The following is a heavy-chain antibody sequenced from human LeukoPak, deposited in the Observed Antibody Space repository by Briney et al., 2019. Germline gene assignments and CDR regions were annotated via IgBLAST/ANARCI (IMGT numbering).Heavy chain of an antibody. CDR2: FYYSGST. Sequence: PSQTLSLTCTVSGGSISSGGYYWSWIRQHPGKGLEWIGYFYYSGSTYYNPSLKSRVTISVDTSKNQFSLKLSSVTAADTAVYYCARGNLDSSGYYCDWGQGTLVTVSS. J-gene: IGHJ4*02. V-gene: IGHV4-31*03. CDR1: GGSISSGGYY. D-gene: IGHD3-22*01. CDR3: ARGNLDSSGYYCD.